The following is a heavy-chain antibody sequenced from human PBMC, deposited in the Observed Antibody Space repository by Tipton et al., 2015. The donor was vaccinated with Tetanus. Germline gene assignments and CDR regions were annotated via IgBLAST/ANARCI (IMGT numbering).Heavy chain of an antibody. D-gene: IGHD1-26*01. CDR3: ARIRTTVGYFDF. CDR2: IYHSGNT. CDR1: GYSISSGYY. V-gene: IGHV4-38-2*01. Sequence: LRLSCAVSGYSISSGYYWGWIRQPPGKGLEWIGTIYHSGNTYYKPSLKSRVTISVDTSKNQFSLKLTSVTAADTAVYYCARIRTTVGYFDFWGQGTLVTVTS. J-gene: IGHJ4*02.